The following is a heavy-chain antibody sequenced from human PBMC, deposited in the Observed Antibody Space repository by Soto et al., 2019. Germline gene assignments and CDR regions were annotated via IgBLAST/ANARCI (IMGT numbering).Heavy chain of an antibody. CDR3: ARLPLRYFDWSPYYYYGMDV. D-gene: IGHD3-9*01. CDR1: GGSISSSSYY. Sequence: SETLSLTCTVSGGSISSSSYYWGWIRQPPGKGLEWIGSIYYSGSTYYNPSLKSRVTISVDTSKNQFSLKLSSVTAADTAVYYCARLPLRYFDWSPYYYYGMDVWGQGTTVTVSS. J-gene: IGHJ6*02. V-gene: IGHV4-39*01. CDR2: IYYSGST.